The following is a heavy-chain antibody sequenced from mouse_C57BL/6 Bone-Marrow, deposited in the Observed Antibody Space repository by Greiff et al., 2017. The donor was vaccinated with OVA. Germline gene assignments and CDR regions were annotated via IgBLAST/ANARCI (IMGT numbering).Heavy chain of an antibody. CDR2: IYPGDGDT. V-gene: IGHV1-82*01. J-gene: IGHJ4*01. Sequence: VQLQQSGPELVKPGASVKISCKASGYAFSSSWMNWVKQRPGKGLEWIGRIYPGDGDTNYNGKFKGKATLTADKSSSTAYMHLSSLTSEDSAVYFCARRVVAPNAMDYWGQGTSVTVSS. CDR3: ARRVVAPNAMDY. CDR1: GYAFSSSW. D-gene: IGHD1-1*01.